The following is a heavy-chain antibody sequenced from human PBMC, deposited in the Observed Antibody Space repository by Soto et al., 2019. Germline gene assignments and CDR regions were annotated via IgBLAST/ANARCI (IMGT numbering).Heavy chain of an antibody. V-gene: IGHV3-21*01. J-gene: IGHJ6*02. CDR1: GFTFSGYS. CDR3: VRDPVLWHPDRLDV. CDR2: ISLGGSYI. Sequence: GGSLRLSCAGAGFTFSGYSMNWVRQAPGRGLEWVASISLGGSYIFYSDSVKGRFTISRDNAKGSLFLQMNGLRVEDTAVYYCVRDPVLWHPDRLDVWGQGTTVTVSS. D-gene: IGHD2-21*01.